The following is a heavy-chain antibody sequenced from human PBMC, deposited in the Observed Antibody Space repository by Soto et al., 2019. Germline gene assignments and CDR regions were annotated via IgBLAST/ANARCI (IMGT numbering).Heavy chain of an antibody. CDR1: GFTFSDYY. V-gene: IGHV3-11*01. CDR3: ARDLGYYDSSGYFDY. Sequence: PGGSLRLSCAASGFTFSDYYMSWIRQAPGKGLEWVSYISSSDAIISYADSVKGRFTISRDNAKNSLYLQMNSLRDEDTAVYYCARDLGYYDSSGYFDYWGQGTLVTVSS. D-gene: IGHD3-22*01. J-gene: IGHJ4*02. CDR2: ISSSDAII.